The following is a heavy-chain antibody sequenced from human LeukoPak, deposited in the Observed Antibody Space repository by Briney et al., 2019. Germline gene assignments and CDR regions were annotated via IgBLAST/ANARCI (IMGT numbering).Heavy chain of an antibody. J-gene: IGHJ4*02. CDR2: IYTSGST. CDR1: GGSISSGSYY. CDR3: ARYKFGYYGSGSNTQDEFDY. V-gene: IGHV4-61*02. Sequence: SETLSLTCTVSGGSISSGSYYWSWIRQPAGKGLEWIGRIYTSGSTNYNPSLKSRVTVSVDTSKNQLSLKLSSVTAADTAVYYCARYKFGYYGSGSNTQDEFDYWGQGTLVTVSS. D-gene: IGHD3-10*01.